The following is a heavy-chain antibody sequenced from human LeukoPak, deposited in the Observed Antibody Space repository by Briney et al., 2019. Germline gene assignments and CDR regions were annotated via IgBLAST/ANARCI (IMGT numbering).Heavy chain of an antibody. Sequence: ASVKVSCKVSGYTLTELSMHWVRQAPGKGLEWMGGFDPEDGETIYAQKFQGRVTMTEDTSTDTAYMELSSLRSEDTAVYYCATSVVPAANQYNWFDPWGQGTLVTVSS. V-gene: IGHV1-24*01. CDR3: ATSVVPAANQYNWFDP. D-gene: IGHD2-2*01. CDR2: FDPEDGET. CDR1: GYTLTELS. J-gene: IGHJ5*02.